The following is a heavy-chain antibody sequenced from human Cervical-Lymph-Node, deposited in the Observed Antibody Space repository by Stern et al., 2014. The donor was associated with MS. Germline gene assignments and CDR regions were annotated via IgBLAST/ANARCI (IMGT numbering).Heavy chain of an antibody. J-gene: IGHJ4*02. CDR1: GGSMPDYY. D-gene: IGHD5-24*01. CDR2: VYHTGSA. Sequence: QLQLQESGPGLVKPSETLSLTCSVSGGSMPDYYWSWIRQPPGKGLEWIGNVYHTGSAGYNPSLQSRVTISIDTSKSQFSLTVKSVTAADTAVYYCARGGRMASMFYCGQGILVTVSS. CDR3: ARGGRMASMFY. V-gene: IGHV4-59*01.